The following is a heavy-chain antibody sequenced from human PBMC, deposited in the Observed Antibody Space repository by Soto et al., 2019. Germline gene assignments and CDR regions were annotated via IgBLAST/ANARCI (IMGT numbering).Heavy chain of an antibody. D-gene: IGHD1-26*01. Sequence: PVGSLRLSCAASGFTFRINVLSWVRHAPGKWLDWVSGITGGGRDTYYADSVKGRFTISRDNSKNMVFLQMNSLRAEDTALYHCAKSGLDKSLSAIHSWGPGTL. V-gene: IGHV3-23*01. CDR2: ITGGGRDT. J-gene: IGHJ2*01. CDR3: AKSGLDKSLSAIHS. CDR1: GFTFRINV.